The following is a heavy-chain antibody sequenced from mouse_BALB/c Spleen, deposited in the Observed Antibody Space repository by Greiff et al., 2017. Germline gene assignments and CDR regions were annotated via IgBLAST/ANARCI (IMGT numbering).Heavy chain of an antibody. CDR2: IDPSDSYT. CDR1: GYTFTSYW. CDR3: ARPQGGFDY. V-gene: IGHV1-69*02. Sequence: VQLQQSGAELVKPGASVKLSCKASGYTFTSYWMHWVKQRPGQGLEWIGEIDPSDSYTNYNQKFKGKATLTVDKSSSTAYMQLSSLTSEDSAVYYCARPQGGFDYWGQGTTLTVSS. J-gene: IGHJ2*01.